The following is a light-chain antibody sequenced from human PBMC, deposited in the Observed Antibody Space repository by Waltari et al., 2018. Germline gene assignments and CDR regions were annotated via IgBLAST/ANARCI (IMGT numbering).Light chain of an antibody. Sequence: QSALTQPASVSGSPGQSSTISCTGTSRDVGGYNYVSWYQQHPGKAPKLMIYDVSKRPSGVSNRFSGSKSGNTASLTISGLQAEDEADYYCSSYTSSSTSVFGTGTKVTVL. V-gene: IGLV2-14*01. CDR3: SSYTSSSTSV. CDR1: SRDVGGYNY. CDR2: DVS. J-gene: IGLJ1*01.